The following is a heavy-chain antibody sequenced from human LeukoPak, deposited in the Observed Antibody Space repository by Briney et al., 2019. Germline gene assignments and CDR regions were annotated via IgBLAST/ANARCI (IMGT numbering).Heavy chain of an antibody. Sequence: GGSLRLSCAASGFTFSSYEMNWVRQAPGKGLEWVSYISSSGSTIYYADSVKGRFTISRDNAENSLYLQMNSLRAEDTAVYYCAREHYFYHMDGWGEGTTVTVSS. CDR1: GFTFSSYE. J-gene: IGHJ6*03. V-gene: IGHV3-48*03. CDR2: ISSSGSTI. CDR3: AREHYFYHMDG.